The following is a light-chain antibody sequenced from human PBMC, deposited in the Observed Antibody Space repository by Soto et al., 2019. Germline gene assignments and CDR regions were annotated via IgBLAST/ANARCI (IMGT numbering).Light chain of an antibody. Sequence: EIVLTQSPGTLSLSPGERATLSCRASQSVSSGYLAWYQQKPGQAPRLLIYDGSHRAAGIPSRFSGSGSGTDFTLTISGLEPEDFAVYYCQQRSNWLISFGPGTKVDIK. J-gene: IGKJ3*01. V-gene: IGKV3-11*01. CDR2: DGS. CDR3: QQRSNWLIS. CDR1: QSVSSGY.